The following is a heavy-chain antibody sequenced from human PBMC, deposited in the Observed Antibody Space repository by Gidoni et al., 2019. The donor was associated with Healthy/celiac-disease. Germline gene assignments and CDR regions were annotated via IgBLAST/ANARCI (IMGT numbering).Heavy chain of an antibody. J-gene: IGHJ6*02. CDR1: GFTFSSYA. V-gene: IGHV3-30-3*01. D-gene: IGHD2-15*01. Sequence: QVQLVESGGGVVQPGRSLRLSCAASGFTFSSYAMHWVRQAPGKGLEWVAVISDDGSNKYYADSVKGRFTISRDNSKNTLYLQMNSLRAEDTAVYYCARDGNDIVVVVAATHYGMDVWGQGTTVTVSS. CDR2: ISDDGSNK. CDR3: ARDGNDIVVVVAATHYGMDV.